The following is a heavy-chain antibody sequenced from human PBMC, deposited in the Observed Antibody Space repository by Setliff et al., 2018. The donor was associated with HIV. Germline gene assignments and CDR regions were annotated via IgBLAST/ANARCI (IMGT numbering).Heavy chain of an antibody. D-gene: IGHD3-16*01. V-gene: IGHV4-39*01. J-gene: IGHJ4*02. CDR3: ASRAGGDY. Sequence: WLRQAPGKGLEWIGSIDYSGSTYYNPSLKSRVIIFIDTSKNQQSLKLSSVTAADTAVYYCASRAGGDYWGQGTLVTVSS. CDR2: IDYSGST.